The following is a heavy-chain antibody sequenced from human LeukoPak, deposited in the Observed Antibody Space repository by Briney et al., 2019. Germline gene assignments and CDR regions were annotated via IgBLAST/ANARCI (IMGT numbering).Heavy chain of an antibody. CDR3: ARDRFCDIGNCYLDC. J-gene: IGHJ4*02. V-gene: IGHV3-7*01. Sequence: GGSLRLSCAASGYTFSDYWMSWVRQAPGKGLERVANIKPDGRDKYYVDSVKGRFTISRDNAKGSLYLQMNSLRAEDTAVYYCARDRFCDIGNCYLDCWGQGTLVTVSS. D-gene: IGHD4-23*01. CDR2: IKPDGRDK. CDR1: GYTFSDYW.